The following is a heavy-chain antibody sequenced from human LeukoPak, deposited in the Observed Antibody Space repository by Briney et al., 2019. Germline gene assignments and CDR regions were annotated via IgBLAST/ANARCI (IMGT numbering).Heavy chain of an antibody. V-gene: IGHV3-23*01. CDR3: AKDDDYGDHEDY. CDR1: GFTFSSYA. J-gene: IGHJ4*02. CDR2: ISGSGGST. D-gene: IGHD4-17*01. Sequence: GGSLRLSCAASGFTFSSYAMSWVRQAPGKGLEGVSAISGSGGSTYYADSVKGRFTISRDNSKNTLYLQMNSLRAEDTAVYYCAKDDDYGDHEDYWGQGTLVTVSS.